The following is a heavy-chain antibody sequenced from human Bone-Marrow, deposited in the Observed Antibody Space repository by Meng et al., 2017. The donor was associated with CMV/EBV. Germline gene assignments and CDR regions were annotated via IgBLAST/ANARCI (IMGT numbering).Heavy chain of an antibody. J-gene: IGHJ4*02. CDR2: IGTAGDT. D-gene: IGHD3-16*01. CDR3: ARARGGYFDY. CDR1: GFTFSSYD. Sequence: GESLKISCAASGFTFSSYDMHWVRQATGKGLEWVSAIGTAGDTYYPGSVKGRFTISRENAKNSLYLQMNSLRAGDTAVYYCARARGGYFDYWGQGMLVSVYS. V-gene: IGHV3-13*01.